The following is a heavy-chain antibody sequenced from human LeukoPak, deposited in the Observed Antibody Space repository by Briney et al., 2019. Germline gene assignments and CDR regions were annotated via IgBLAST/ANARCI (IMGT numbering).Heavy chain of an antibody. V-gene: IGHV6-1*01. CDR1: GNSHSSNSAA. CDR2: SYYRYKWYN. D-gene: IGHD2-15*01. Sequence: SQTLSLTRAISGNSHSSNSAAGNWPPQSPSRGVEWLGRSYYRYKWYNDYAISVKSRITTNTNTSKNQLSLHLNSVTPEDTAVYYCAREADKIGFDFDYWGQGTLVTVSS. J-gene: IGHJ4*02. CDR3: AREADKIGFDFDY.